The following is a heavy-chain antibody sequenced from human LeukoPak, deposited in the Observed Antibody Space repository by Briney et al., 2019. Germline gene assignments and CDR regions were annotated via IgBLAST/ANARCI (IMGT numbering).Heavy chain of an antibody. D-gene: IGHD5-24*01. Sequence: SQTLSLTCAISGDSVSTNNVAWNWIRQSPSRGLEWLGRTYYRSKWYNDYAGSVKSRITINPDTSKNQFSLQLKSVTPEDTAVYYCARELDGYNSKPLDYWGQGTLVTVSS. J-gene: IGHJ4*02. CDR1: GDSVSTNNVA. CDR3: ARELDGYNSKPLDY. CDR2: TYYRSKWYN. V-gene: IGHV6-1*01.